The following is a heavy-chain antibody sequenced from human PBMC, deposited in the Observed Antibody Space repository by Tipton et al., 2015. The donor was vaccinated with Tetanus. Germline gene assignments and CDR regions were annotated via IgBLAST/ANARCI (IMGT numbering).Heavy chain of an antibody. CDR3: ARAHYDIVWGSYRPSSAGYFFDY. D-gene: IGHD3-16*02. J-gene: IGHJ4*02. Sequence: TLSLTCTVSRGPISSYYWSWIRQPAGKGLEWIGHISNGNPDYSPSLKSRVTLSVDASKKHFSLKLSSVTSADTAVYYCARAHYDIVWGSYRPSSAGYFFDYWGQGTLVIVSS. CDR2: ISNGNP. CDR1: RGPISSYY. V-gene: IGHV4-4*07.